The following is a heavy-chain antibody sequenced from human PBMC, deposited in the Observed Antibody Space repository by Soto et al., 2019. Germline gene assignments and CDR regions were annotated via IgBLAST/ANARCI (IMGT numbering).Heavy chain of an antibody. CDR1: GGTFSSYA. V-gene: IGHV1-69*13. Sequence: SVKVSCKASGGTFSSYAISWVRQAPGQGLEWMGGIIPIFGTANYAQKFQGRVTITADESTSTAYMELSSLRSEDTVVYYCARLDSSGYYLGAFDIWGQGTMVTVSS. D-gene: IGHD3-22*01. CDR2: IIPIFGTA. J-gene: IGHJ3*02. CDR3: ARLDSSGYYLGAFDI.